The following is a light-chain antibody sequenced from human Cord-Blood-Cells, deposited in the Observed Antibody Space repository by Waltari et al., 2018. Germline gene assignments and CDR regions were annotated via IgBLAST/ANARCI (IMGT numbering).Light chain of an antibody. CDR2: LGS. J-gene: IGKJ2*01. V-gene: IGKV2-28*01. Sequence: DIVMTQSPLSLPVTPGEPASISCRSSQSLLHSNGYNYLDWYLQKQGQSPQLLISLGSNRASGVPDRFSGSGSGTDFTLKISRVEAEDVGVYYCMQALQTPTFGQGTKREIK. CDR3: MQALQTPT. CDR1: QSLLHSNGYNY.